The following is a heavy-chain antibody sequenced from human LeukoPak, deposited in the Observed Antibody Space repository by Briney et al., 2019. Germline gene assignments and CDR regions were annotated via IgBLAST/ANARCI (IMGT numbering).Heavy chain of an antibody. CDR1: GFTFSGSA. CDR3: GKEGGA. Sequence: GGSLKLSCAASGFTFSGSAMHWVRQAPGKGPEWVSAIGGRGTSTYYADSLGGRFTISRDNSKDMLYLQMNSLKVEDTATYYCGKEGGAWGQGTKVTVSS. V-gene: IGHV3-23*01. CDR2: IGGRGTST. J-gene: IGHJ5*02. D-gene: IGHD3-16*01.